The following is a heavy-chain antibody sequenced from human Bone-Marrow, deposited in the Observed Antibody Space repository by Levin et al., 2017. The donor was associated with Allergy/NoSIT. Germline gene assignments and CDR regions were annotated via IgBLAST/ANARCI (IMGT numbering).Heavy chain of an antibody. V-gene: IGHV1-46*01. Sequence: GESLKISCKASGYTFTSFYLHWVRQAPGQGLEWLGAINPSGGSTNYAQKFQGRVTMTRDTSTSTVYMELGSLTSEDTAVYYCARALFDSGSFYSTTNWFDPWGQGTLVSVSS. CDR3: ARALFDSGSFYSTTNWFDP. CDR1: GYTFTSFY. D-gene: IGHD3-10*01. CDR2: INPSGGST. J-gene: IGHJ5*02.